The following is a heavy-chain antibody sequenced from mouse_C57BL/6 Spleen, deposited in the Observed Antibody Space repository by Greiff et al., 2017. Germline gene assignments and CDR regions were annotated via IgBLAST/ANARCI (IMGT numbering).Heavy chain of an antibody. Sequence: EVQLQQSGPELVKPGDSVKISCKASGYSFTGYFMNWVMQSHGKSLEWIGRINPYNGDTFYNQKFKGKATLTGDKSSSTAHMELRSLTSEDSAVYYCARGMGYDAPFDYWGQGTTLTVSS. J-gene: IGHJ2*01. D-gene: IGHD2-2*01. CDR1: GYSFTGYF. CDR2: INPYNGDT. V-gene: IGHV1-20*01. CDR3: ARGMGYDAPFDY.